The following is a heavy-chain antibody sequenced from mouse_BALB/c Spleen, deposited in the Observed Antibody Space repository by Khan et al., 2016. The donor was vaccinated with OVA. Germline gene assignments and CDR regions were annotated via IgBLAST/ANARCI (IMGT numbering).Heavy chain of an antibody. D-gene: IGHD3-1*01. CDR3: ARGGSSGPAWFTY. V-gene: IGHV3-6*02. CDR2: IRYDGAR. Sequence: EVQLQESGPGLVKPSQSLSLTCSVTGYSITSGYFWNWIRQFPGNKLEWMGYIRYDGARNYNPSLKNRISITRVTSKYRFVVKLNSLSPEGTATYYWARGGSSGPAWFTYWGQGTLVTVSA. J-gene: IGHJ3*01. CDR1: GYSITSGYF.